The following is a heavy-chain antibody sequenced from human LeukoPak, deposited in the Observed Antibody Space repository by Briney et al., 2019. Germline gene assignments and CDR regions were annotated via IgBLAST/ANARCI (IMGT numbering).Heavy chain of an antibody. CDR2: IYYSGST. D-gene: IGHD1-1*01. J-gene: IGHJ4*02. Sequence: SETLSLTCTVSGSSINSYYWSWIRQPPGKGLEWIGYIYYSGSTNYNPSLKSRVTISVDTSKNQFSLKLSSVTAAYTAVYYCARGPTRYYFDYWGQGTLVTVSS. V-gene: IGHV4-59*01. CDR3: ARGPTRYYFDY. CDR1: GSSINSYY.